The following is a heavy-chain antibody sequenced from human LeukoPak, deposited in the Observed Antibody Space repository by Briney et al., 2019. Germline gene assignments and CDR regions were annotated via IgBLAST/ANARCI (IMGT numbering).Heavy chain of an antibody. CDR1: GFTFSSYA. D-gene: IGHD6-19*01. CDR2: ISGDGDT. Sequence: GGTLRLSCAASGFTFSSYAMSWVRQAPGKGLEWVSSISGDGDTYYTDSVEGRFTLSRDNSRNMLYLQMNSLRAEDTAVYYCARSRSGSVAGTSDYWGQGTLDIVSS. V-gene: IGHV3-23*01. J-gene: IGHJ4*02. CDR3: ARSRSGSVAGTSDY.